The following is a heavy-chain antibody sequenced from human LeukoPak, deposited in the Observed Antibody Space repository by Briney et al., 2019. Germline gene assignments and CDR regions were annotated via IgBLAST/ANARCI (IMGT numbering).Heavy chain of an antibody. V-gene: IGHV4-4*07. CDR3: ARDYDSNDAFDI. CDR2: IYTSGST. Sequence: SETLSLTCTVSGGSISSYYWSWIRQPAGKGLEWIGRIYTSGSTNYNPSLKSRVTMSVDTSKDQFSLKLSSVTAADTAVYYCARDYDSNDAFDIWGQGTMVTVSS. D-gene: IGHD3-22*01. J-gene: IGHJ3*02. CDR1: GGSISSYY.